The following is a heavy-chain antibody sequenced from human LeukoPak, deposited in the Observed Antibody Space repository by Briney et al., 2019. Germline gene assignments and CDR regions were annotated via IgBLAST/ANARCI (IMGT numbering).Heavy chain of an antibody. CDR3: TRDRGTYNWSDP. CDR1: GFTFSGSA. CDR2: IDKKDNLYAT. D-gene: IGHD2-15*01. V-gene: IGHV3-73*01. Sequence: GGSLRLSCAASGFTFSGSAVHWVRQSSGKGLEWVGHIDKKDNLYATAYAESVKGRFTISRDDSKDTAFLHMDSLKTEDTALYYCTRDRGTYNWSDPWGQGTLVTVSS. J-gene: IGHJ5*02.